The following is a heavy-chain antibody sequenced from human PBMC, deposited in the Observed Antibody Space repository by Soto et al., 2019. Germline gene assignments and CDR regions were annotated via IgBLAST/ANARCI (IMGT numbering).Heavy chain of an antibody. CDR2: ISYDGSDK. V-gene: IGHV3-30*18. J-gene: IGHJ4*02. CDR3: AKGYGYFDD. CDR1: GFTFSSYG. D-gene: IGHD5-18*01. Sequence: QVQLVESGGGVVQPGRSLRLSCAASGFTFSSYGMHWVRQAPGKGLEWVAVISYDGSDKYYADSVKGRFTISSDNSKNTLYLQMNSLRAEDTAVYYCAKGYGYFDDWGQGTLVTVSS.